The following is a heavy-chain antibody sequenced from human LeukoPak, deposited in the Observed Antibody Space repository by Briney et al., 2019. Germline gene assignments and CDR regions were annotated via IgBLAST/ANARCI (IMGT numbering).Heavy chain of an antibody. CDR1: GFTFSTYS. V-gene: IGHV3-48*04. D-gene: IGHD3/OR15-3a*01. CDR3: ARDLDWSFDY. J-gene: IGHJ4*02. Sequence: GGSLRLSCAASGFTFSTYSMNWVRQAPGKGLEWVSYISTSSSSINYADSVKGRFTISRGNAKNSLYLEMNSLRAEDTAVYYCARDLDWSFDYWGQGTLVTVSS. CDR2: ISTSSSSI.